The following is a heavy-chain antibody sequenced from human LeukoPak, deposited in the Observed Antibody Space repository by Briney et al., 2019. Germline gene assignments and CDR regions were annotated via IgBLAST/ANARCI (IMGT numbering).Heavy chain of an antibody. J-gene: IGHJ6*02. V-gene: IGHV3-30*18. CDR3: AKSRYCSSTSCSEPRLHYYNGMDV. CDR2: ISYDGSNK. D-gene: IGHD2-2*01. Sequence: GGSLRLSCAASGITFSSYGMHCVRQAPGKGLEWVAVISYDGSNKYYADSVKGRCTISRDNSKNTLYMQMNSLRAEDTAVYYCAKSRYCSSTSCSEPRLHYYNGMDVWGQGTTVTVSS. CDR1: GITFSSYG.